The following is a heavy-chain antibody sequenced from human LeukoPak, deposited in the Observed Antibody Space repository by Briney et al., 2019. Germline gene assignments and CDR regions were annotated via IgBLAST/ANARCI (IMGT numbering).Heavy chain of an antibody. CDR3: ARKYYDSSGYYYGSDH. CDR1: GFTFSSYA. D-gene: IGHD3-22*01. J-gene: IGHJ4*02. Sequence: GGSLRLSCAASGFTFSSYAMSWVRQAPGKGLEWVSVVSGSGGSTFYADSVRGRFTISRDNAKNSLYLQMNSLRAEDTAVYYCARKYYDSSGYYYGSDHWGQGTLVTVSS. V-gene: IGHV3-23*01. CDR2: VSGSGGST.